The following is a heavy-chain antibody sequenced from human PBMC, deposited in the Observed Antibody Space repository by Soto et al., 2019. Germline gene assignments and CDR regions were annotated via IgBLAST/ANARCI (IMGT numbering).Heavy chain of an antibody. Sequence: QVQLVQSGAEVKKPGASVKVSCKASGYTFTGYYMHWVRQAPGQGLEWMGWINPNSGGTNYAQKFQGSVTMTRDTSISTAYMELSRLRSDDTAVYYCARVTVAYYYYYYGMDVWGQGTTVTVSS. D-gene: IGHD4-17*01. J-gene: IGHJ6*02. CDR3: ARVTVAYYYYYYGMDV. CDR1: GYTFTGYY. CDR2: INPNSGGT. V-gene: IGHV1-2*02.